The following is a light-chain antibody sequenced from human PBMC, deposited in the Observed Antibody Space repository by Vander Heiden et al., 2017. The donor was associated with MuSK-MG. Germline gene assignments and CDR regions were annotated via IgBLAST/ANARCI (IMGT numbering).Light chain of an antibody. J-gene: IGKJ1*01. CDR2: GAF. V-gene: IGKV3-15*01. Sequence: ETAMTQSPATLSVSPGDRATHSCKARPISNINLAWYQQKPGQAPRLLIYGAFTRATGIPARFSGSGSGTDFTLKISRLQSEDFAVYYCKQYKDWPRTFGQGTKVEIK. CDR1: PISNIN. CDR3: KQYKDWPRT.